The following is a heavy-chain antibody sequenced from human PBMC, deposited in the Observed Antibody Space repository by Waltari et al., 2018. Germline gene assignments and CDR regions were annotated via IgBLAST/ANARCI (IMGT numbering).Heavy chain of an antibody. CDR2: ISHSGST. Sequence: QVQLQESGPGLARPSETPSLTCDASSSSIRIGYFWGWIRQPPGKGLQWIGSISHSGSTYYNPSLKSRVTLSVDTSKNQFALKVTSVTAADTATYYCVRDLGGSGNSWFDAWGQGSLVIVSS. V-gene: IGHV4-38-2*02. CDR3: VRDLGGSGNSWFDA. D-gene: IGHD3-10*01. CDR1: SSSIRIGYF. J-gene: IGHJ5*02.